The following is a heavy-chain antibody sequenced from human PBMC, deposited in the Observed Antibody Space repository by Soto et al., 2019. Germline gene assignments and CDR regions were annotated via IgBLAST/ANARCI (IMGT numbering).Heavy chain of an antibody. CDR1: GGTFSSYA. V-gene: IGHV1-69*13. CDR2: IIPVFGTA. J-gene: IGHJ4*02. CDR3: ARGYGYNYGWDY. D-gene: IGHD5-12*01. Sequence: SVKVSCKASGGTFSSYAISWVRQAPGQGLEWMGEIIPVFGTANYAHKVQGRVTITADESTSTAYMELSSLRSEDTAVYYWARGYGYNYGWDYWGQGTLVTVSS.